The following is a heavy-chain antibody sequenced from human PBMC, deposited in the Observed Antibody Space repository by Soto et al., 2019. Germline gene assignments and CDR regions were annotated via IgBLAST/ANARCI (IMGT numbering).Heavy chain of an antibody. CDR1: GFTFDDYG. D-gene: IGHD6-25*01. V-gene: IGHV3-23*01. CDR3: AKFKGGVNDGLDI. Sequence: GGSLRLSCAASGFTFDDYGMSWVRQAPGKGLEWVSGINSSGGNTYYASSVRGRFTISRDNSKDTLFLQMSSLRAEDTATYYCAKFKGGVNDGLDIWGQGTMVTVSS. CDR2: INSSGGNT. J-gene: IGHJ3*02.